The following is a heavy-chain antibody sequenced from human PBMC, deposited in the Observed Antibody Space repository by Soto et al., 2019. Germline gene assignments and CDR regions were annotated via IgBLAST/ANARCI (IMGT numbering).Heavy chain of an antibody. J-gene: IGHJ4*02. CDR1: GGSFSSNS. Sequence: QVQLVQSGAEVKKPVSSVKVSCKVSGGSFSSNSISWVRQAPGQGLEWMGRIIPIIDTANYAQKFEGRVTITADKSTSTAYMELSSLRPEDTAVYYCARAMGISYGFSFWGQGTLVTVSS. CDR3: ARAMGISYGFSF. D-gene: IGHD5-18*01. CDR2: IIPIIDTA. V-gene: IGHV1-69*08.